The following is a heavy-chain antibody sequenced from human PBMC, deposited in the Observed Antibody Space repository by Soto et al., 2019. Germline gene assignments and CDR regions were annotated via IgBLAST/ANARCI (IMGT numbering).Heavy chain of an antibody. V-gene: IGHV4-30-4*01. J-gene: IGHJ4*02. CDR2: IYYSGST. Sequence: PSETLSLTCTVSGGSISSGDYYWSWIRQPPGKGLEWIGSIYYSGSTYYNPSLKSRVTISVDTSKNQFSLKLNSVTAADTAVYYCARSADYSTKIDYWGQGTLVTVSS. CDR3: ARSADYSTKIDY. CDR1: GGSISSGDYY. D-gene: IGHD4-17*01.